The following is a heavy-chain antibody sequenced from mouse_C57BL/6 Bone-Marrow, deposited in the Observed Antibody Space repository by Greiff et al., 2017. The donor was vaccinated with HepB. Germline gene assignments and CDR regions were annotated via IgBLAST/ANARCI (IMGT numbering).Heavy chain of an antibody. CDR2: IRLKSDNYET. CDR1: GFTFSNYW. V-gene: IGHV6-3*01. CDR3: TGGVYYGNHWYFDV. D-gene: IGHD2-1*01. Sequence: EVKLVESGGGLVQPGGSMKLSCVASGFTFSNYWMNWVSQSPEKGLEWVAQIRLKSDNYETHYDESVKGRFTISREDSKSSVYLQMINLRAEDTGIYYCTGGVYYGNHWYFDVWGTGTTVTVSS. J-gene: IGHJ1*03.